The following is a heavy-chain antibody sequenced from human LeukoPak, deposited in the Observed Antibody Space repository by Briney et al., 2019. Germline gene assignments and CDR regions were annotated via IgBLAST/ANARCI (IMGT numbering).Heavy chain of an antibody. CDR1: GGSISSSSYY. Sequence: PSETLSLTCTVSGGSISSSSYYWGWIRQPPGKGLEWIGSIYYSGSTYYNPSLKSRVTISVDTSRNQFSLKLSSVTAADTAVYYCARAPGPYYYYYMDVWGKGTTVTVSS. CDR2: IYYSGST. J-gene: IGHJ6*03. V-gene: IGHV4-39*01. CDR3: ARAPGPYYYYYMDV.